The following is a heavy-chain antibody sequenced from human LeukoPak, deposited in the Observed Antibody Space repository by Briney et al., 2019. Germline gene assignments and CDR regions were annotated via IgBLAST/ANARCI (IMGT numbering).Heavy chain of an antibody. J-gene: IGHJ6*03. CDR2: IYYSGST. CDR1: GGSISSSSYY. V-gene: IGHV4-39*07. Sequence: SETLSLTCTVSGGSISSSSYYWGWTRQPPGKGLEWIGSIYYSGSTYYNPSLKSRVTISVDTSKNQFSLKLSSVTAADTAVYYCARGRGGLRWGRKYYYYYMDVWGKGTTVTVSS. CDR3: ARGRGGLRWGRKYYYYYMDV. D-gene: IGHD4-23*01.